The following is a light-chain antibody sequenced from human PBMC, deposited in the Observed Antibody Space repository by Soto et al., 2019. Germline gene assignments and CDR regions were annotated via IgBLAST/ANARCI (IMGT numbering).Light chain of an antibody. CDR1: SSDVGGYNY. V-gene: IGLV2-8*01. CDR3: SSYAGSSGIL. CDR2: EVT. J-gene: IGLJ2*01. Sequence: SVLTQPPSASGSPGQSVTISCAGTSSDVGGYNYVSWYQQHPGKAPELMIYEVTKRPSGVPDRFSGSKSGNTASLTVSGLQAEDEADYYCSSYAGSSGILFGGGTKLTVL.